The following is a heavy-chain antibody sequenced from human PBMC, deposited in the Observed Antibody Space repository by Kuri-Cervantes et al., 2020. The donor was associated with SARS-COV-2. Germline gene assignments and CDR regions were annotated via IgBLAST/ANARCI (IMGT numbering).Heavy chain of an antibody. CDR2: ISSSSSYI. D-gene: IGHD5-18*01. Sequence: GGSLRLSCAASGFTFSSYSMNWVRQAPGKGLEWVSSISSSSSYIYYADSVKGRFTISRDNAKNSLYLQMNSLRAEDTAVYYCARVVPTAMNLIYYYYYMDVWAKGTTVTVSS. J-gene: IGHJ6*03. CDR1: GFTFSSYS. V-gene: IGHV3-21*01. CDR3: ARVVPTAMNLIYYYYYMDV.